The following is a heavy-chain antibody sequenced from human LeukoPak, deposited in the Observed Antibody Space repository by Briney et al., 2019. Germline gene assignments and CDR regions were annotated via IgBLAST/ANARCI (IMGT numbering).Heavy chain of an antibody. CDR3: ARDTGFSIDY. CDR1: GYTFTNYG. D-gene: IGHD2/OR15-2a*01. Sequence: DSVKVSCKASGYTFTNYGIAWVRQAPGQGLEWMGWINTRSGDAQLAHSLQARVTMTTDTSTSTASMELGSLGSDDTAVYYCARDTGFSIDYWGQGSLVTVSS. CDR2: INTRSGDA. V-gene: IGHV1-18*01. J-gene: IGHJ4*02.